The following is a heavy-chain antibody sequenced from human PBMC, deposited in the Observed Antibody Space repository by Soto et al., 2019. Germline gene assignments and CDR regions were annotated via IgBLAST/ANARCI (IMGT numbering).Heavy chain of an antibody. D-gene: IGHD1-26*01. CDR3: ATAYDSGSYSEGFHI. CDR2: FDPEDGET. Sequence: ASVKVSCKVSGYTLTELSMHWVRQAPGKGLEWMGGFDPEDGETICAQKFQGRVTMTEDTSTDTAYMELSSLRSEDTAVHYCATAYDSGSYSEGFHIWGQGTMVTV. CDR1: GYTLTELS. J-gene: IGHJ3*02. V-gene: IGHV1-24*01.